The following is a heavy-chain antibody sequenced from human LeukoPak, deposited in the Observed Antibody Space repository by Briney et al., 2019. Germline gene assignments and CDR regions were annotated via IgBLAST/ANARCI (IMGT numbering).Heavy chain of an antibody. Sequence: GGSLRLSCAASGFTFSSYEMNWVRQAPGKGLEWVSYISSSGSTIYYADSVKGRFTISRDNAKNSLYLQMNSLRAEDTAVYYCARGPPNYGDYAYYYYYYMDVWGKGTTVTVSS. CDR3: ARGPPNYGDYAYYYYYYMDV. V-gene: IGHV3-48*03. CDR1: GFTFSSYE. CDR2: ISSSGSTI. J-gene: IGHJ6*03. D-gene: IGHD4-17*01.